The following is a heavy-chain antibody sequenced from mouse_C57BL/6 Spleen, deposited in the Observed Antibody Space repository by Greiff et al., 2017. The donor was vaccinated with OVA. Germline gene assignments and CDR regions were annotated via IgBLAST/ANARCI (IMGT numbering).Heavy chain of an antibody. CDR3: ARGGTYGYDWYFDV. J-gene: IGHJ1*03. CDR2: IYPGDGDT. CDR1: GYAFSSSW. V-gene: IGHV1-82*01. D-gene: IGHD2-2*01. Sequence: QVQLKESGPELVKPGASVKISCKASGYAFSSSWMNWVKQRPGKGLEWIGRIYPGDGDTNYNGKFKGKATLTADKSSSTAYMQRSSLTSEDSAVYFCARGGTYGYDWYFDVWGTGTTVTVSS.